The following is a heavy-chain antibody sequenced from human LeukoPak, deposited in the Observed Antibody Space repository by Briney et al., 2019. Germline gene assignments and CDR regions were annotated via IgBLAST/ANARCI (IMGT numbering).Heavy chain of an antibody. J-gene: IGHJ5*02. Sequence: ASVKVSCKASGYTFTSYYMHWVRQAPGQGLEWMGIINPSGGSTSYAQKFQGRVTMTRDMSTSTVYMELSSLRSEDTAVYYCARVYLPLWLGGGFDPWGQGTLVTVSS. CDR3: ARVYLPLWLGGGFDP. V-gene: IGHV1-46*01. CDR2: INPSGGST. CDR1: GYTFTSYY. D-gene: IGHD3-10*01.